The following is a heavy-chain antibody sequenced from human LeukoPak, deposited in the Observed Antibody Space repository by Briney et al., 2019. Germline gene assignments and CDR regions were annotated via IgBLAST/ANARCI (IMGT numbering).Heavy chain of an antibody. V-gene: IGHV4-38-2*02. J-gene: IGHJ6*03. Sequence: AETLSLTCTVSGYSISSGYWGWIRQPPGKGLEWIGSIYHSGSTYYNPSLESRVTILVDQSKKQLSLKLSSLAAADTAVYYCSRLAFGYCSSTSCYGSYYYYYMDGWGKGTTVTVSS. CDR2: IYHSGST. D-gene: IGHD2-2*03. CDR1: GYSISSGY. CDR3: SRLAFGYCSSTSCYGSYYYYYMDG.